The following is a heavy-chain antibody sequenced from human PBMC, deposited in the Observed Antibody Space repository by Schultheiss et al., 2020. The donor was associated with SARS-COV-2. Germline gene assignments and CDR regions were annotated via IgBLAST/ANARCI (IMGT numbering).Heavy chain of an antibody. CDR2: IYYSGST. J-gene: IGHJ4*02. CDR1: GGSISSGGYY. D-gene: IGHD1-1*01. CDR3: ARALTWNYVDY. Sequence: SETLSLTCTVSGGSISSGGYYWSWIRQHPGKGLEWIGYIYYSGSTYYNPSLKSRVTISVDTSKDQFSLKLNSVTAADTAVYYCARALTWNYVDYWGQGTLVTVSS. V-gene: IGHV4-31*03.